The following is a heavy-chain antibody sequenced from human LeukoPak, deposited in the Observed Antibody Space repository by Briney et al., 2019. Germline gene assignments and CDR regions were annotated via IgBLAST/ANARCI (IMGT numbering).Heavy chain of an antibody. CDR2: VSWDSGNI. Sequence: AGGSLRLSCAASGFTFDYYAMHWVRQAPGKGLEWVSGVSWDSGNIGYADSVKGRFTISRDNAKNSLYLQMNSLRPEDTALYYCAKDRQLLWFGETHFDYWGQGTLVTVSS. J-gene: IGHJ4*02. CDR3: AKDRQLLWFGETHFDY. D-gene: IGHD3-10*01. V-gene: IGHV3-9*01. CDR1: GFTFDYYA.